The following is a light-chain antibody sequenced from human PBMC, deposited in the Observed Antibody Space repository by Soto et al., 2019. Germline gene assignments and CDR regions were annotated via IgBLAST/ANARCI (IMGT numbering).Light chain of an antibody. V-gene: IGLV2-14*01. CDR3: RSYSYTGTSYV. J-gene: IGLJ1*01. CDR1: SSDVGSYDY. CDR2: EVS. Sequence: QSALTQPASVSGSPGQSITISCTGTSSDVGSYDYVSWYQHQPGKAPKLMIYEVSNRPSGVSHRFSGSKSGSTAYLTISGLQAEDEANYYCRSYSYTGTSYVFGTGTKVTVL.